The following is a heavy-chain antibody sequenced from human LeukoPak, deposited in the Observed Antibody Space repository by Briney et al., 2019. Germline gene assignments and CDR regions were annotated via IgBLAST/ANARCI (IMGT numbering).Heavy chain of an antibody. J-gene: IGHJ4*02. D-gene: IGHD1-26*01. V-gene: IGHV3-48*01. CDR2: ISSSSSTI. CDR1: GFTFSNSW. CDR3: AKMYSGSYYFDY. Sequence: GGSLRLSCLASGFTFSNSWMTWVRQAPGKGLEWVSYISSSSSTIYYADSVKGRFTISRDNSKNTLYLQMNSLRAEDTAVYYCAKMYSGSYYFDYWGQGTLVTVSS.